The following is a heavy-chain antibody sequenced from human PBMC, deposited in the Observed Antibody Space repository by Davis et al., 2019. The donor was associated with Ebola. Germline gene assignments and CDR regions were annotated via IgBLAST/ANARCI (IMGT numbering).Heavy chain of an antibody. CDR1: GFTFSSYA. V-gene: IGHV3-30-3*01. CDR3: ARESTIFGVVIMFDY. CDR2: ISYDGSNK. Sequence: PGGSLRLSCAASGFTFSSYAMHWVRQAPGKGLEWVAVISYDGSNKYYADSVKGRFTISRDNSKNTLYLQMNSLRAEDTAVYYCARESTIFGVVIMFDYWGQGTLVTVSS. D-gene: IGHD3-3*01. J-gene: IGHJ4*02.